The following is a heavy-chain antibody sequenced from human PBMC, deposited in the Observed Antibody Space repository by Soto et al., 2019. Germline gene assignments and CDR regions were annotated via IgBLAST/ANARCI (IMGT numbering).Heavy chain of an antibody. CDR1: GGTFSSYA. CDR3: ARSRLGGWFDP. J-gene: IGHJ5*02. D-gene: IGHD6-19*01. Sequence: GASVKVSCKASGGTFSSYAISWVRQAPGQGLEWMGWISAYNGNTNYAQKLQGRVTMTTDTSTSTAYMELRSLRSDDTAVYYCARSRLGGWFDPWGQGTLVTVSS. V-gene: IGHV1-18*01. CDR2: ISAYNGNT.